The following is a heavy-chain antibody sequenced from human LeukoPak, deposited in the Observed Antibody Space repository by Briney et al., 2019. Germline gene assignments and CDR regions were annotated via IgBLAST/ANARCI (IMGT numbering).Heavy chain of an antibody. CDR3: ARHSHGLWFGELFRSGIDY. V-gene: IGHV4-38-2*02. J-gene: IGHJ4*02. D-gene: IGHD3-10*01. CDR1: GYSISSGYY. CDR2: IYYSGST. Sequence: SETLSLTCTVSGYSISSGYYWGWIRQPPGKGLEWIGSIYYSGSTYYNPSLKSRVTISVDTSKNQFSLKLSSVTAADTAVYYCARHSHGLWFGELFRSGIDYWGQGTLVTVSS.